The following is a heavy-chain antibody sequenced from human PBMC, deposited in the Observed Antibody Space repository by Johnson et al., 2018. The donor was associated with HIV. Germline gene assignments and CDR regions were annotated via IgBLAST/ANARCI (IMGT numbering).Heavy chain of an antibody. J-gene: IGHJ3*02. CDR2: ISYDGSNK. CDR3: SRSVDLHHFDTSGMGDAFDI. Sequence: QVQLVESGGGVVQPGRSLRLSCAASGFTFRSYAMPWVRQAPGKGLEWVAVISYDGSNKYYADSVKGRFPIYRDNAKNSLYLQMNSRRAEDTAIYYGSRSVDLHHFDTSGMGDAFDIWGQGTMVTVSS. D-gene: IGHD3-22*01. V-gene: IGHV3-30*04. CDR1: GFTFRSYA.